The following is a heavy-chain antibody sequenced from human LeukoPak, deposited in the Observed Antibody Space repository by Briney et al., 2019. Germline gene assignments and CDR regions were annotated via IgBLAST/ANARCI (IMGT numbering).Heavy chain of an antibody. CDR2: ISSTSSTM. J-gene: IGHJ4*02. D-gene: IGHD3-3*01. Sequence: GGSLRLSCAASGFTFDDYGMNWVRQAPGKGLEWVPYISSTSSTMYYADSVKGRFTISRDNAKNSLYLQMNSLRDEDTAVYYCARESAYAFWYWGQGTLVAVSS. CDR1: GFTFDDYG. CDR3: ARESAYAFWY. V-gene: IGHV3-48*02.